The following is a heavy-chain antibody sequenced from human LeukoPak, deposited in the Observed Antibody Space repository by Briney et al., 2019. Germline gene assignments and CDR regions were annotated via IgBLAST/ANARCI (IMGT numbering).Heavy chain of an antibody. CDR3: ARGAYSSSSGLAFDY. V-gene: IGHV1-69*06. CDR1: GGTFSSYA. CDR2: IIPIFGTA. Sequence: ASVKVSCKASGGTFSSYAISWVRQAPGQGLEWMGGIIPIFGTANYAQKFQGRVTITADKSTSTAYMELSSLRSEDTAVYYCARGAYSSSSGLAFDYWGQGTLVTVSS. D-gene: IGHD6-6*01. J-gene: IGHJ4*02.